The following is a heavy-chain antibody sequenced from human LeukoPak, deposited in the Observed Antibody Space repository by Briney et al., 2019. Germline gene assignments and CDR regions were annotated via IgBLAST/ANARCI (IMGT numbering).Heavy chain of an antibody. CDR3: ALSVDTAMVSVYYFDY. D-gene: IGHD5-18*01. J-gene: IGHJ4*02. CDR1: GFTFSSYA. V-gene: IGHV3-23*01. CDR2: ISGRGGST. Sequence: PGGSLRLSCGASGFTFSSYAMSGGRQAPGKGREWVSAISGRGGSTYYADSVKGRFTISRDDSKNTLYLQMNRLRAEDTAVYYCALSVDTAMVSVYYFDYWGQGTLVTVSS.